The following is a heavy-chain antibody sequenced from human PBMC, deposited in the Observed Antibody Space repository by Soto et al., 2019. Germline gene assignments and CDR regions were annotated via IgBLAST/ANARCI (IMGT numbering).Heavy chain of an antibody. CDR2: IIPIFGTP. Sequence: QVQLVQSGAEVKKPGSSVKVSCKASGGTFSSYAISWVRHAPGQGLEWMGGIIPIFGTPNYAQKFQGRVTITADESTSTAYMELSSLRSEDTAVYYCASSRKDYYYYGMDVWGQGTTVTVSS. V-gene: IGHV1-69*12. D-gene: IGHD6-13*01. CDR1: GGTFSSYA. J-gene: IGHJ6*02. CDR3: ASSRKDYYYYGMDV.